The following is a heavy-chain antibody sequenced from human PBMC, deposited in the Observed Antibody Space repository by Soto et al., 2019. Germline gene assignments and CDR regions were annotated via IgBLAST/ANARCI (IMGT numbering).Heavy chain of an antibody. D-gene: IGHD6-19*01. CDR3: AVRGSDTSKGLLG. Sequence: QVQLVQSGGEVREPGASVKVSCKASGYSFLYYAISWVRQAPGQGLEWLGWISPYNANTKYGERVQGRVTITTDTATSTAYLELSSPTSDDTAVYYCAVRGSDTSKGLLGWGQGTLVTVSS. CDR1: GYSFLYYA. J-gene: IGHJ4*02. V-gene: IGHV1-18*01. CDR2: ISPYNANT.